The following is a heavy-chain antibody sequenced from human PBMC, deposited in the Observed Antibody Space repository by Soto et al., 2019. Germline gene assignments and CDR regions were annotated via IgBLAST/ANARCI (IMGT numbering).Heavy chain of an antibody. CDR1: GFTFSSYG. CDR2: ISYDGSNK. CDR3: AKEVGRIAAAGTDGMDV. Sequence: QVPLVESGGGVVQPGRSLRLSCAASGFTFSSYGMHWVRQAPGKGLEWVAVISYDGSNKYYADSVKGRFTISRDNSKNTLYLQMNSLRAEDTAVYYCAKEVGRIAAAGTDGMDVWGQGTTVTVSS. J-gene: IGHJ6*02. D-gene: IGHD6-13*01. V-gene: IGHV3-30*18.